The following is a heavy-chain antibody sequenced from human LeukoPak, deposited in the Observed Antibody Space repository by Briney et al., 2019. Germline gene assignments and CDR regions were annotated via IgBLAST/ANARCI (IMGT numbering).Heavy chain of an antibody. D-gene: IGHD6-13*01. CDR3: AKGGSSLFPGYSSSWYFDY. CDR1: GFTFSSYG. Sequence: GRSLRLSCAASGFTFSSYGMHWVRQAPGKGLEWVAVISYDGSNKYYADSVKGRFTISRDNSKNTLYLQMNSVRAEDTAVYYCAKGGSSLFPGYSSSWYFDYWGQGTLVTVSS. CDR2: ISYDGSNK. J-gene: IGHJ4*02. V-gene: IGHV3-30*18.